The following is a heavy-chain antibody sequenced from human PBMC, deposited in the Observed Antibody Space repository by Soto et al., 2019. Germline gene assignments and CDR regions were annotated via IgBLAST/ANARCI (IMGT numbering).Heavy chain of an antibody. Sequence: QVQLVQSGAEVQKPGSWVKVSCKASGGTFTSYTISWVRQVPGQGLEWMGGIIPIRGIANYEQKFQGRVTITADKHTSTAYMELSSLRSEDTSVYYCARGRWGYCTSTSCYYYYYMDVWGKGTTVTVSS. V-gene: IGHV1-69*02. CDR2: IIPIRGIA. D-gene: IGHD2-2*01. CDR1: GGTFTSYT. J-gene: IGHJ6*03. CDR3: ARGRWGYCTSTSCYYYYYMDV.